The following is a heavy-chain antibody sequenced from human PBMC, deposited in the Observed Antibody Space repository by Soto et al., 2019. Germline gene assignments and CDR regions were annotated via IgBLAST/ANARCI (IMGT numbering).Heavy chain of an antibody. J-gene: IGHJ4*02. CDR2: ISGSGGST. D-gene: IGHD5-18*01. CDR3: AKNTLFDY. V-gene: IGHV3-23*01. Sequence: GSLRLSCVASGFTFTNYAMSWVRQAPGKGLEWVSAISGSGGSTYYTDSVKGRFTISRDNSKNTLYLQMNSLRAEDTAVYYCAKNTLFDYWGQGTLVTVSS. CDR1: GFTFTNYA.